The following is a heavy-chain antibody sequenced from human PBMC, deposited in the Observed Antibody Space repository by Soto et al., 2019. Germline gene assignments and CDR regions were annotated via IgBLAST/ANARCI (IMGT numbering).Heavy chain of an antibody. V-gene: IGHV1-3*01. Sequence: ASVKVSCKASGYTFRDYPVHWVRQAPGQKLEWMGWINGDDGRTRYSQNFQGRVTFTRDTSAKTAHMEVGSLRFEDTAVYYCARDRGCRVPAASFYFYFGMDVWGQGTTVTVSS. D-gene: IGHD2-2*01. CDR3: ARDRGCRVPAASFYFYFGMDV. CDR1: GYTFRDYP. CDR2: INGDDGRT. J-gene: IGHJ6*02.